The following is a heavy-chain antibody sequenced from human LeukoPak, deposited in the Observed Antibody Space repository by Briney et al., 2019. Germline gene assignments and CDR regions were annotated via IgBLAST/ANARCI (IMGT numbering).Heavy chain of an antibody. D-gene: IGHD3-16*01. CDR2: IYDSGST. Sequence: SETLSLTCAVSGGSIRSSYYYWGWIRQPPGKGLEWIGSIYDSGSTYYNPSLKSRVTISVDTSKNQFSLKLNSVTAADTAVYYCARAVSAAFDIWGQGTMVTVSS. V-gene: IGHV4-39*01. J-gene: IGHJ3*02. CDR3: ARAVSAAFDI. CDR1: GGSIRSSYYY.